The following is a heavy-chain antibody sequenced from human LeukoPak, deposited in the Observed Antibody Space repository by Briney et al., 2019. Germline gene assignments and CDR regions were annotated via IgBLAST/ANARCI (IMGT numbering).Heavy chain of an antibody. V-gene: IGHV4-34*01. CDR2: INHSGST. Sequence: SETLSLTCAVYGGSFIGYYWCWIRQPPGKGLEWIGEINHSGSTNYNPSLKSRVTISVDTSKNQFSLKLSSVTAADTAVYYCASGRAAAGASGADYWGQGTLVTVSS. J-gene: IGHJ4*02. CDR1: GGSFIGYY. D-gene: IGHD6-13*01. CDR3: ASGRAAAGASGADY.